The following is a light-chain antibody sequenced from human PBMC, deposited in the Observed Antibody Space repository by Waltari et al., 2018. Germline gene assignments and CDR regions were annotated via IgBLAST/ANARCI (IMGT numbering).Light chain of an antibody. V-gene: IGLV1-47*01. CDR2: RNK. CDR3: AAWDDSLSGS. Sequence: QSVLTQPPSASGTPGQRVTISCSGSSSNIGSNYVYWYKQLPGTAPKLLIYRNKQRPSGVPDRFSVSKSGTSASLAISGLRSEDEADYYCAAWDDSLSGSFGGGTKLTVL. J-gene: IGLJ3*02. CDR1: SSNIGSNY.